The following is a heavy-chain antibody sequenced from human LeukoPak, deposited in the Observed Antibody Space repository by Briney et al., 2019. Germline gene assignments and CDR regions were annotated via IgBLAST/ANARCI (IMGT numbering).Heavy chain of an antibody. CDR2: ISGSGGST. CDR1: GFTFSSYA. V-gene: IGHV3-23*01. Sequence: PGGSLRLSCAASGFTFSSYAMSRVRQAPGKGLEWVSAISGSGGSTYYADSVKGRFTISRDNSKNTLYLQMNSLRAEDTAVYYCAKGLRSSGYYFDYWGQGTLVTVSS. J-gene: IGHJ4*02. CDR3: AKGLRSSGYYFDY. D-gene: IGHD3-22*01.